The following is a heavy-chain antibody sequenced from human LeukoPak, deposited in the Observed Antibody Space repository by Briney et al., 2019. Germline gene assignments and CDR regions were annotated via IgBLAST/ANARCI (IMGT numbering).Heavy chain of an antibody. CDR3: ARVYSGWGKKENWFDP. D-gene: IGHD6-19*01. J-gene: IGHJ5*02. V-gene: IGHV4-31*03. CDR1: GGSISSGGYY. Sequence: SQTLSLTCTVSGGSISSGGYYWSWIRQHPGKGLEWIGYIYYSGSTYYNPSLKSRVTISVDTSKNQFSLKLSSVTAADTAVYYCARVYSGWGKKENWFDPWGQGTLVTVSS. CDR2: IYYSGST.